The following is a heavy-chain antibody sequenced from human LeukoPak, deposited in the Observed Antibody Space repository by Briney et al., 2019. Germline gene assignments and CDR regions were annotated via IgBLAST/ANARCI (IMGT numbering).Heavy chain of an antibody. CDR2: INHSGST. D-gene: IGHD4-23*01. J-gene: IGHJ4*02. Sequence: SETLSLTCAVYGGSFSGYYWSWIRQPPGKGLEWIGEINHSGSTYYNPSLKSRVTISIDTSKNQFSLKLSSVTAADTAVYYCARQPPVAASGNFVDYWGQGTLVTVSS. CDR3: ARQPPVAASGNFVDY. CDR1: GGSFSGYY. V-gene: IGHV4-34*01.